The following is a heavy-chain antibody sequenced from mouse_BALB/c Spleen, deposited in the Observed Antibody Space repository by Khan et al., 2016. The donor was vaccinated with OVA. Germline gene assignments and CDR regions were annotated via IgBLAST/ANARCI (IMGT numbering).Heavy chain of an antibody. CDR1: GYTFTSYT. Sequence: QVQLKQSGAELARPGASVKMSCKASGYTFTSYTIHWIKERPGQGLEWIGYINPSNGYTNYNQKFKDKATLTTDKSYTKAYLQLSSLTSDDSAVYNCVRDGAYHRNDGWFAYWGQGTLVTVSA. CDR3: VRDGAYHRNDGWFAY. CDR2: INPSNGYT. J-gene: IGHJ3*01. D-gene: IGHD2-14*01. V-gene: IGHV1-4*01.